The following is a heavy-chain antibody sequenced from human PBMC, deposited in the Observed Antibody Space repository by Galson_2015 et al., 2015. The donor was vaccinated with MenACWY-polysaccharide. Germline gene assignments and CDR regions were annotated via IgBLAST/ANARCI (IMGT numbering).Heavy chain of an antibody. V-gene: IGHV2-70*04. CDR3: ARTRDYYHVDV. CDR1: GFSLSTSGMR. CDR2: IDWDDDK. Sequence: PALVKPTQPLTLTCTFSGFSLSTSGMRVTWIRQPPGKALEWLARIDWDDDKFYSPSLKTRLTFSQDTSKNQVVLMMTNMDPVDTATYYCARTRDYYHVDVWGKGTMVTVSS. J-gene: IGHJ6*03.